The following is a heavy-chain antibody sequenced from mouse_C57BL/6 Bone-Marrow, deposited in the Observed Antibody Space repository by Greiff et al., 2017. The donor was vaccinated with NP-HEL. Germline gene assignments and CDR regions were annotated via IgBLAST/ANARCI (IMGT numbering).Heavy chain of an antibody. Sequence: QVQLQQPGAELVKPGASVKLSCKASGYTFTSYWMQWVKQRPGQGLEWIGEIDPSDSYTNYNQKFKGKATLTVDTSSSTAYMQLSSLTSEDSAVYYCARYRYYYVDYWGQGTTLTVSS. D-gene: IGHD1-1*01. J-gene: IGHJ2*01. CDR2: IDPSDSYT. V-gene: IGHV1-50*01. CDR1: GYTFTSYW. CDR3: ARYRYYYVDY.